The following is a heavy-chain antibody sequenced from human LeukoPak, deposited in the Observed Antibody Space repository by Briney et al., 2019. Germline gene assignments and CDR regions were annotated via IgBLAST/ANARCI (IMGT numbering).Heavy chain of an antibody. J-gene: IGHJ6*03. D-gene: IGHD6-19*01. V-gene: IGHV4-4*07. CDR2: IYTSGTT. CDR3: ARDSAIAVAYYYYYMDV. Sequence: SETLSLTCTVPGGSISSYYWSWIRQPAGKGLEWIGRIYTSGTTNYNPSLKSRVTMSLDTSKNQFSLKLSSVTAADTAVYYCARDSAIAVAYYYYYMDVWGKGTTVTVSS. CDR1: GGSISSYY.